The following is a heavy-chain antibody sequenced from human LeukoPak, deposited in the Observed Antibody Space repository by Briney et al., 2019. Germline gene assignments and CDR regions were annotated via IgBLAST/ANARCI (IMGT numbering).Heavy chain of an antibody. CDR1: GYTFTSYG. CDR3: ARDYYGSGSYRDAFDI. CDR2: ISAYNGNT. D-gene: IGHD3-10*01. Sequence: GASVKVSCKASGYTFTSYGISWVRQAPGQGLERMGWISAYNGNTNYAQKLQGRVTMTTDTSTSTAYMELRSLRSDDTAVYYCARDYYGSGSYRDAFDIWGQGTMVTVSS. J-gene: IGHJ3*02. V-gene: IGHV1-18*01.